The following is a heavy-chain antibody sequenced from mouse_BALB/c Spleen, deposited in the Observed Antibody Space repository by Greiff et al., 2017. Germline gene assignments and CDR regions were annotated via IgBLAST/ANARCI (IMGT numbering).Heavy chain of an antibody. CDR1: GFTFSSYA. V-gene: IGHV5-9-4*01. CDR2: ISSGGSYT. CDR3: ARDRGFRFAY. D-gene: IGHD3-1*01. J-gene: IGHJ3*01. Sequence: DVMLVESGGGLVKPGGSLKLSCAASGFTFSSYAMSWVRQSPEKRLEWVAEISSGGSYTYYPDTVTGRFTISRDNAKNTLYLEMSSLRSEDTAMYYCARDRGFRFAYWGQGTLVTVSA.